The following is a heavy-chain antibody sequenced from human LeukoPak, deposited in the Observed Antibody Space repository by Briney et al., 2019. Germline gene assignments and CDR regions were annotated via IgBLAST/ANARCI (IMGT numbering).Heavy chain of an antibody. Sequence: GESLKISCKGSGYSFNSHWIAWVRQMPGKGPEWMGIINLGDSNTRYSPSFQGQVTISVDRSISTAYLQWSSLKASDTAMYYCASYYDSSAFDIWGQGTMVTVSS. CDR2: INLGDSNT. D-gene: IGHD3-22*01. V-gene: IGHV5-51*01. J-gene: IGHJ3*02. CDR1: GYSFNSHW. CDR3: ASYYDSSAFDI.